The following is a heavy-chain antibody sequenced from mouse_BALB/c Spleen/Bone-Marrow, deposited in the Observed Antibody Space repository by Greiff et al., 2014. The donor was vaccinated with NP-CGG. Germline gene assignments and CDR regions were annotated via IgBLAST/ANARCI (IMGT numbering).Heavy chain of an antibody. V-gene: IGHV1-63*02. CDR3: ARRGTGVDY. Sequence: LQESGAELVRPGTSVKISCKASGYTFTNYWLGWVKQRPGHGLEWIGDIYPGGGYTNYNEKFKGKAALTADTSSSTAYMQLSSLTSEDSAVYSCARRGTGVDYWGQGTTLTVSS. D-gene: IGHD4-1*01. CDR1: GYTFTNYW. J-gene: IGHJ2*01. CDR2: IYPGGGYT.